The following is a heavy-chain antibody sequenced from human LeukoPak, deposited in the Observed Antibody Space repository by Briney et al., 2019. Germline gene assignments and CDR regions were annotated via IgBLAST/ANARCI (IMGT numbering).Heavy chain of an antibody. CDR2: IKSKIDGGTT. CDR3: TTDRTHYDDSSAYYYGLDY. CDR1: GFTFSNAW. D-gene: IGHD3-22*01. J-gene: IGHJ4*02. V-gene: IGHV3-15*01. Sequence: PGGSLRLSCAASGFTFSNAWMSWVRQAPGKGLEWVGRIKSKIDGGTTDYAAPVKGRFTISREDSKNTLYLQMNSLKTEDTGVYYCTTDRTHYDDSSAYYYGLDYWGQGTLVTVSS.